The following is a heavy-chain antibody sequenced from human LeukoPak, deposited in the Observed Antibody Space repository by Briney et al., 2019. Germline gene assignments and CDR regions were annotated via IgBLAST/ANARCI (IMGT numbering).Heavy chain of an antibody. CDR2: FDPEDGET. CDR1: GYTLTELS. CDR3: ATGLNYMAPFDY. V-gene: IGHV1-24*01. J-gene: IGHJ4*02. Sequence: ASVKVSCKVSGYTLTELSMHWVRQAPGKGLEWMGGFDPEDGETIYAQKFQGRVTMTEDTSTDTAYMELSSLRSEDTAVYYCATGLNYMAPFDYWGQGTWSPSPQ. D-gene: IGHD3-10*01.